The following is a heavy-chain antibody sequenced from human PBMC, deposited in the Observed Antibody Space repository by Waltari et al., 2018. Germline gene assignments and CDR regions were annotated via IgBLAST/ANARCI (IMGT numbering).Heavy chain of an antibody. J-gene: IGHJ5*02. CDR3: ALGELFNWFDP. V-gene: IGHV4-59*01. D-gene: IGHD3-16*01. CDR2: IYYSGST. CDR1: GGSIRSYY. Sequence: QVQLQESGPGLVKPSETLSLTCTVPGGSIRSYYWSWIRQPPGKGLEWIGYIYYSGSTNYNPSLKSRVTISVDTSKNQFSLKLSSVTAADTAVYYCALGELFNWFDPWGQGTLVTVSS.